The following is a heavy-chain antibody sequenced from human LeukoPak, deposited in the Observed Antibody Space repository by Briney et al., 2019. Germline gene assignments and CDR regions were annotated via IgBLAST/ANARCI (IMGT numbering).Heavy chain of an antibody. D-gene: IGHD3-22*01. Sequence: ASVKVSCTASGYTFTAYYMHWVRQAPGQGLEWMGWINPNSGATTYAQKFQGRVTMTRDTSISTAYMDPSSLGSDGTAVYYCTRTDLFYYDSSLFSPGTAYFHHWGQGTLVTVSS. J-gene: IGHJ1*01. CDR2: INPNSGAT. V-gene: IGHV1-2*02. CDR1: GYTFTAYY. CDR3: TRTDLFYYDSSLFSPGTAYFHH.